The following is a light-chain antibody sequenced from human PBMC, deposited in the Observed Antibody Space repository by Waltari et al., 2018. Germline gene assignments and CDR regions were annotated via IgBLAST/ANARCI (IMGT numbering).Light chain of an antibody. CDR1: SSDIGPSDY. CDR2: DVS. J-gene: IGLJ1*01. V-gene: IGLV2-14*03. Sequence: QSALTQPASVSGSPGQSITISCTGTSSDIGPSDYVSWYQQYPGEAPKLMIFDVSNRPSWVSHRFSGSKSGNTASLTISGLQAEDEADYYCNSYTSSSTRVFGTGTKVAVL. CDR3: NSYTSSSTRV.